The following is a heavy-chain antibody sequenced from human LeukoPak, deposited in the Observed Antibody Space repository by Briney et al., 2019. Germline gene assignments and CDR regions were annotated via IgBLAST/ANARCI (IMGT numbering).Heavy chain of an antibody. Sequence: PGGSLRLSCSASGFPFSSYAMHGVRQAPGKGLEYVSAISDSGGSTYYADSVKGRFTISRDNSKNTLYLQMSSLRAEDTAVYFCVRGYSSGPYGMDVWGQGTTVTVSS. CDR1: GFPFSSYA. V-gene: IGHV3-64D*09. CDR3: VRGYSSGPYGMDV. D-gene: IGHD2-15*01. J-gene: IGHJ6*02. CDR2: ISDSGGST.